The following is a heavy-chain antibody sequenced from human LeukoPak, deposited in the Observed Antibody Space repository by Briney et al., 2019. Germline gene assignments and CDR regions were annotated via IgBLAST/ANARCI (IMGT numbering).Heavy chain of an antibody. D-gene: IGHD5-12*01. J-gene: IGHJ5*02. V-gene: IGHV3-21*01. CDR1: GFTFSSYN. CDR2: ITSGSSYI. Sequence: GGSLRLSCAASGFTFSSYNMNWVRQAPGKGLEWVSSITSGSSYIYYADSVKGRFTISRDNAKNSLYLQMNSLRAEDTAVYYCARDPYDYGGDYWFDPWGQGTLVTVSS. CDR3: ARDPYDYGGDYWFDP.